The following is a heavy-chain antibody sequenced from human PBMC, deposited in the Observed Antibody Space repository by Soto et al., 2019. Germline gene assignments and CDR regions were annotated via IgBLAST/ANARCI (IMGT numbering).Heavy chain of an antibody. CDR2: ITSLSSP. Sequence: EVQLLESGGGLVQPGGSLKLSCTASGFTFSTYAMSWVRQAPGKGLEWVSTITSLSSPYYAESVKGRFTISRDNSNNTLYLQMNSLRVEDTAVYYCAKGPLIVVVPFDSWGQGTLVTVSS. CDR1: GFTFSTYA. D-gene: IGHD2-15*01. V-gene: IGHV3-23*01. CDR3: AKGPLIVVVPFDS. J-gene: IGHJ4*02.